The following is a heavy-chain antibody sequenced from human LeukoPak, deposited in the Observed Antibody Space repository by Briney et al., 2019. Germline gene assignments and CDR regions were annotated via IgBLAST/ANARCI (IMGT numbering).Heavy chain of an antibody. Sequence: GRCLRLSCAASGFTFSSYSMNWVRQAPGKGLEWVSSISSSSNTIQYADSVKGRFTSSRDNAKNSLHLQMNSLRDEDTAVYYCARDMNYWGQGTLFTVSS. CDR2: ISSSSNTI. V-gene: IGHV3-48*02. J-gene: IGHJ4*02. D-gene: IGHD3-16*01. CDR1: GFTFSSYS. CDR3: ARDMNY.